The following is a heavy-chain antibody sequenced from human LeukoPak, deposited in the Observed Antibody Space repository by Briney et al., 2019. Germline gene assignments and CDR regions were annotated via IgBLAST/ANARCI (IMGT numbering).Heavy chain of an antibody. CDR2: INTNTGNP. J-gene: IGHJ6*02. CDR3: ARGTEPLYDFWSGYYYYYGMDV. Sequence: ASVKVSCKASGYTFTSYAMNWVRQAPGQGLGWMGWINTNTGNPTYAQGFTGRFVFSLDTSVSTAYLQISSLKAEDTAVYYCARGTEPLYDFWSGYYYYYGMDVWGQGTTVTVSS. V-gene: IGHV7-4-1*02. D-gene: IGHD3-3*01. CDR1: GYTFTSYA.